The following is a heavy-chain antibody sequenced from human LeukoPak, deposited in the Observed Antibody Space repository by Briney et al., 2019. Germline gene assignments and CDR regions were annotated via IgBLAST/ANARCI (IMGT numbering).Heavy chain of an antibody. V-gene: IGHV3-23*01. Sequence: GGSLRLSCAASGFTFINYGMSWVRQAPGKGLEWVSAINGNGASTYYADSVKGRFTISRDNSKNTLYLQMKNLRAGDTAVYYCAKARSTGGVFDIWGQGTMVTVSS. D-gene: IGHD2-8*02. CDR1: GFTFINYG. J-gene: IGHJ3*02. CDR2: INGNGAST. CDR3: AKARSTGGVFDI.